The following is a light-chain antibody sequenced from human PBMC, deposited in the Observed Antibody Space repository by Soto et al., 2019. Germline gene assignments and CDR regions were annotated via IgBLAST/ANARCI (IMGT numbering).Light chain of an antibody. CDR2: STS. CDR3: EQYGSLPWT. CDR1: QSLSDNY. J-gene: IGKJ1*01. Sequence: EIVLTQSPGTLSLSPGERATLSCRASQSLSDNYLAWYQQKSDQAPRLLIYSTSSRAPGIPDRFSGSGSGTDITLTISRLEPEDFAVYHCEQYGSLPWTFGQGTKLEI. V-gene: IGKV3-20*01.